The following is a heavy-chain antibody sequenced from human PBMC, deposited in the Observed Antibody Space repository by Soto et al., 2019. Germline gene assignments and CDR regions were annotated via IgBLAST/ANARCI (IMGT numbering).Heavy chain of an antibody. J-gene: IGHJ2*01. V-gene: IGHV4-34*01. CDR1: GGSFSGYY. D-gene: IGHD5-18*01. Sequence: SETLSLTCAVYGGSFSGYYWSWIRQPPGKGLEWIGEINHSGSTNYNPSLKSRVTISVDTSKNQFSLKLSSVTAADTAVYYCARGRGYSYGYHPTNYWYFELWGRGTLVT. CDR2: INHSGST. CDR3: ARGRGYSYGYHPTNYWYFEL.